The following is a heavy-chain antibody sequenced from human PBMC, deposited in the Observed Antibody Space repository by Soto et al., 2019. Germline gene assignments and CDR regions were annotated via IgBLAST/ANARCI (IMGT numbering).Heavy chain of an antibody. V-gene: IGHV1-2*04. D-gene: IGHD1-26*01. CDR2: INPNSGGT. CDR1: GYTFTGYY. CDR3: ARELREHYYYYGMDV. Sequence: ASVKVSCKASGYTFTGYYMHWVRQAPGQGLEWMGWINPNSGGTNYAQKFQGWVTMTRDTSISTAYMELSRLRSDDTAVYYCARELREHYYYYGMDVWGQGTKVTVSS. J-gene: IGHJ6*02.